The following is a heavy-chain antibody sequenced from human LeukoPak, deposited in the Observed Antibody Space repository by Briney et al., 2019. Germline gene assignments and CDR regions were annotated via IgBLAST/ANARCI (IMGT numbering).Heavy chain of an antibody. CDR1: GFTFSSYG. CDR2: IWYDGSNK. J-gene: IGHJ4*02. V-gene: IGHV3-33*01. CDR3: ARDSGSSWVDY. D-gene: IGHD6-13*01. Sequence: PGGSLRLSCAASGFTFSSYGMHWVRQAPGKGLEWVAVIWYDGSNKYYADSVKGRFTISRDNSKNTLYLQMNSLRAEDTAVYYCARDSGSSWVDYWGQGTLVTVSS.